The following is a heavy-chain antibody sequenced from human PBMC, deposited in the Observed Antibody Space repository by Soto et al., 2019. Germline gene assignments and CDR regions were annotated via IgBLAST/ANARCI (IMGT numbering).Heavy chain of an antibody. CDR1: GYTFTSYY. CDR3: ARAEYCGGDCYSSEYFQH. J-gene: IGHJ1*01. CDR2: INPSGGST. V-gene: IGHV1-46*01. Sequence: ASVQVSCKASGYTFTSYYMHWVRQAPGQGLEWMGIINPSGGSTSYAQKLQGRVTMTTDTSTSTAYMELRSLRSDDTAVYYCARAEYCGGDCYSSEYFQHWGQGTLVTVSS. D-gene: IGHD2-21*01.